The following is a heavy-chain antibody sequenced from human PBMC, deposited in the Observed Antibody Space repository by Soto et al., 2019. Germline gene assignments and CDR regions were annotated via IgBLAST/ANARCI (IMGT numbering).Heavy chain of an antibody. J-gene: IGHJ4*02. Sequence: GGSLRLSCAAAGFTLSDHFMEWVRQAPGEGLEWVGRTKHKAASYTTDYAAPVNGRFTISRDDSKNSLYLQMNSLKTEDTAMYYCVTLQFSRWFYWGLGTLVTVSS. CDR1: GFTLSDHF. CDR3: VTLQFSRWFY. CDR2: TKHKAASYTT. D-gene: IGHD4-4*01. V-gene: IGHV3-72*01.